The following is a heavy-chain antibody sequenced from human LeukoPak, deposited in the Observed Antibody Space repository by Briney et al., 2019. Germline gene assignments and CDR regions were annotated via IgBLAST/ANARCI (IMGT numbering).Heavy chain of an antibody. D-gene: IGHD1-26*01. Sequence: GGSLRLSCAASGFTFSNYAMTWVRQAPGKGLEWVSAISGSGASTYYADSVKGRFTISRDNAKNSLYLQMNSLRAEDTAVYFCARARASTSNLGYFDYLGQRTLVTVSS. J-gene: IGHJ4*02. CDR2: ISGSGAST. CDR3: ARARASTSNLGYFDY. CDR1: GFTFSNYA. V-gene: IGHV3-23*01.